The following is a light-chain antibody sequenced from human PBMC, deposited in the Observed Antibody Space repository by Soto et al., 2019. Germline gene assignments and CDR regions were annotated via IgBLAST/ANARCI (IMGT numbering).Light chain of an antibody. CDR3: SSYTTSSSYV. V-gene: IGLV2-14*01. CDR1: SSDVGGFNY. J-gene: IGLJ1*01. Sequence: QSVLTQPASVSGSPGQSITISCTGTSSDVGGFNYVSWYQQHPGKAPKLLIFDVYSRPSGISNRFSGSKSGNTASLTISGLQAEYEADYYCSSYTTSSSYVFGAGTKVTAL. CDR2: DVY.